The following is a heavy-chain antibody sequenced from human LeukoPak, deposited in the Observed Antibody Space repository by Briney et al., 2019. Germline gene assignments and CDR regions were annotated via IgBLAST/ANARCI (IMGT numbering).Heavy chain of an antibody. D-gene: IGHD3-3*01. J-gene: IGHJ6*03. V-gene: IGHV3-21*01. CDR3: ARDGQYYDFWSGYFYYYYYMDV. CDR2: ISSSSSYI. CDR1: GFTFSSYS. Sequence: GESLRLSCAASGFTFSSYSMNWVRQAPGKGLEWVSSISSSSSYIYYADSVKGRFTISRDNAKNSLYLQMNSLRAEDTAVYYCARDGQYYDFWSGYFYYYYYMDVWGKGTTVTVSS.